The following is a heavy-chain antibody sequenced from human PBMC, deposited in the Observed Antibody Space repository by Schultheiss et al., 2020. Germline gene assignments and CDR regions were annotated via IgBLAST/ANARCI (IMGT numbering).Heavy chain of an antibody. Sequence: GGSLRLSCKASGYTFTGYYMHWVRQAPGQGLEWMGRINPNSGGTNYAQKFQGRVTMTRDTSISTAYMELSRLRSDDTAVYYCASWGQEVVPAAKPGVSIDYWGQGNLGTVSS. D-gene: IGHD2-2*01. CDR2: INPNSGGT. CDR1: GYTFTGYY. J-gene: IGHJ4*02. V-gene: IGHV1-2*06. CDR3: ASWGQEVVPAAKPGVSIDY.